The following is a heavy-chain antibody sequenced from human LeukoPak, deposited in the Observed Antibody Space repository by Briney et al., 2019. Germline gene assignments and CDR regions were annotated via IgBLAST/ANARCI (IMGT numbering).Heavy chain of an antibody. Sequence: ASVTVSCKASGYTFTSYDINWVRQATGQGLEWMGWMNLNSGNTGYAQKFHGRVTITSNTSISTAYMELSSLRSEDTAVYYCARVDWNRRDEPDFDYWGQGTLVTVSS. V-gene: IGHV1-8*01. D-gene: IGHD1-1*01. CDR2: MNLNSGNT. J-gene: IGHJ4*02. CDR1: GYTFTSYD. CDR3: ARVDWNRRDEPDFDY.